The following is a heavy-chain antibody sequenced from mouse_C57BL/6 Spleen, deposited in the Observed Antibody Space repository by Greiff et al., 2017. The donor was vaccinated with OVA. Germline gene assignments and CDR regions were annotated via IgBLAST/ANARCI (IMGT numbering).Heavy chain of an antibody. CDR1: GYTFTSYW. CDR2: IDPSDSYT. J-gene: IGHJ4*01. Sequence: VQLQQPGAELVRPGTSVKLSCKASGYTFTSYWMHWVKQRPGQGLEWIGVIDPSDSYTNYNQKFKGKATLTVDTSSSTAYMQLSSLTSEDSAVYYCARRDLWGQGTSVTVSS. V-gene: IGHV1-59*01. CDR3: ARRDL.